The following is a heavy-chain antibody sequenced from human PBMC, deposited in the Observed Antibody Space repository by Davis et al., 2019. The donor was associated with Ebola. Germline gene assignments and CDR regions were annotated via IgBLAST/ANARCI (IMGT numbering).Heavy chain of an antibody. CDR1: GGSVSSGSYY. CDR3: AREGNDFWSGYPSYGMDV. J-gene: IGHJ6*02. D-gene: IGHD3-3*01. V-gene: IGHV4-61*01. Sequence: PSETLSLTCTVSGGSVSSGSYYWSWIRQPPGKGLEWIGYIYYSGSTNYNPSLKSRVTITVDTSKNQFSLKLSSVTAADTAVYYCAREGNDFWSGYPSYGMDVWGQGTTVTVSS. CDR2: IYYSGST.